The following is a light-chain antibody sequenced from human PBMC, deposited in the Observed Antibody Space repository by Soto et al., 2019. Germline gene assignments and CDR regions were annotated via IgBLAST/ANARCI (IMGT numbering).Light chain of an antibody. V-gene: IGKV3-20*01. Sequence: EVVLTQSPGTLYLSPGERATLSCRASQTVSSAYLAWYQQRPGQTPRLLIFGASNRATAIPDRFSRSGYGTDFTFTISRLEPEDFAVYYCQHYGGSPGVTFGPGTKVDIK. CDR3: QHYGGSPGVT. CDR1: QTVSSAY. J-gene: IGKJ3*01. CDR2: GAS.